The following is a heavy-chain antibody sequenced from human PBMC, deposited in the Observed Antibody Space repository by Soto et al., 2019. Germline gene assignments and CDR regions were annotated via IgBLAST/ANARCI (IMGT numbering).Heavy chain of an antibody. Sequence: SETLSLTCAVYGGSFSGYYWSWIRQPPGKGLEWIGEINHSGSTNYNPSLKSRVTISVDTSKNQFSLKLSSVTAADTAVYYFASFNGYSSGLFDYCGQGTLVPVSS. V-gene: IGHV4-34*01. CDR1: GGSFSGYY. J-gene: IGHJ4*02. D-gene: IGHD6-19*01. CDR2: INHSGST. CDR3: ASFNGYSSGLFDY.